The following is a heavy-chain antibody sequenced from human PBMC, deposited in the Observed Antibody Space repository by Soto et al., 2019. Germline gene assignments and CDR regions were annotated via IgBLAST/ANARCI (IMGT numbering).Heavy chain of an antibody. D-gene: IGHD3-16*01. CDR1: GGSIGSISSTNW. CDR3: ARTGTYAYAYGH. V-gene: IGHV4-4*02. Sequence: QVQLQESGPGLVKPSGTLSLTCAVSGGSIGSISSTNWWTWVRQPPGKGLEWIGEIYHSGSTNYNPSLKSRVTLSVDKSRNQVSLRLTSVTAADTAVYYCARTGTYAYAYGHWGQGTLVNVSS. CDR2: IYHSGST. J-gene: IGHJ4*02.